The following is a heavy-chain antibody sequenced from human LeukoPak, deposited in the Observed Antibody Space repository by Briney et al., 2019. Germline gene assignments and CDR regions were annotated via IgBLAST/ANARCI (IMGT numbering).Heavy chain of an antibody. CDR3: AKDRNDFWSGYYGEIDY. V-gene: IGHV3-23*01. Sequence: GGSLRLSCAASGFTFSSYGMSWVRQAPGKGLEWVSAISGSGGSTYYADSVKGRFTISRDNSKNTLYLQMNSLRAEDTAVYYCAKDRNDFWSGYYGEIDYWGQGTLVTVSS. CDR1: GFTFSSYG. CDR2: ISGSGGST. D-gene: IGHD3-3*01. J-gene: IGHJ4*02.